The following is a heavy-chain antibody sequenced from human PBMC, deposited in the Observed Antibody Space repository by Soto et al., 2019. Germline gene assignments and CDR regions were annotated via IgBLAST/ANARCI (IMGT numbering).Heavy chain of an antibody. CDR3: ARDQRDIVLVPAAPRY. CDR2: ISAYNGNT. D-gene: IGHD2-2*01. Sequence: ASVKVSCKASGYTFTSYGISWVRQAPGQGLEWMGWISAYNGNTNYAQKLQGRVTMTTDTSTSTAYMELRSLRSDDTAVYYCARDQRDIVLVPAAPRYWGQGTLVTVSS. V-gene: IGHV1-18*01. J-gene: IGHJ4*02. CDR1: GYTFTSYG.